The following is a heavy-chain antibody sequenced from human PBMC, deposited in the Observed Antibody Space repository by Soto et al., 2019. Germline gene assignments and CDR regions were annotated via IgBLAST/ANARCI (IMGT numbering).Heavy chain of an antibody. CDR3: ARVPWSGSGSTTLFDY. Sequence: SVKVSCKASGGTFSSYAISWVRQAPGQGLEWMGGIIPIFGTANYAQKFQGRVTITADESTSTAYMELSSLRSEDTAVYYCARVPWSGSGSTTLFDYWGQGTLVTVSS. J-gene: IGHJ4*02. V-gene: IGHV1-69*13. CDR1: GGTFSSYA. CDR2: IIPIFGTA. D-gene: IGHD3-22*01.